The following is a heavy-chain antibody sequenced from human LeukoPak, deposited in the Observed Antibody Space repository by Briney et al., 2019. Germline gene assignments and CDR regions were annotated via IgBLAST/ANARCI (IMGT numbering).Heavy chain of an antibody. J-gene: IGHJ6*02. CDR2: VWFDGSNK. D-gene: IGHD5-18*01. Sequence: PGRSLGLSCAASGFTFSHYGMHFVRQAPGKGLEWVAVVWFDGSNKYYADSVKGRFTISRDNSKNTLYLQMNSLRAEDTAVYYCARDYTPMSPSFYYYGMDVWGQGTTVTVSS. V-gene: IGHV3-33*01. CDR1: GFTFSHYG. CDR3: ARDYTPMSPSFYYYGMDV.